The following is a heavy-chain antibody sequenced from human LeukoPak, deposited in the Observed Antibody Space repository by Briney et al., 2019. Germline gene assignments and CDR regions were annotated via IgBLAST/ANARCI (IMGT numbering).Heavy chain of an antibody. CDR3: ARGGRDYSDTWFDP. V-gene: IGHV4-31*02. CDR2: MYYSGST. CDR1: GGYY. Sequence: GGYYWNXXRQHPGKGLEWIGYMYYSGSTYYNPSLKSRVTISVDTSKNQFSLKVSSVTAADTAVYYCARGGRDYSDTWFDPWGQGTLVTVSS. D-gene: IGHD4-11*01. J-gene: IGHJ5*02.